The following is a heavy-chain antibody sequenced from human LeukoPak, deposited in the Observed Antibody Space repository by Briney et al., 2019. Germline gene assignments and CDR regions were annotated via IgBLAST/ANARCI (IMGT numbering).Heavy chain of an antibody. V-gene: IGHV3-7*01. Sequence: GGSLRLSCEGSAFIFSGHWMNWVRQTPGKGLEWVASIKEDGSERQYVDSVKGRFTISRDNAKNSLYLQMNSLRAEDTAVYYCAREGITGRQYYFDYWGQGTLVTVSS. J-gene: IGHJ4*02. CDR2: IKEDGSER. CDR1: AFIFSGHW. D-gene: IGHD1-20*01. CDR3: AREGITGRQYYFDY.